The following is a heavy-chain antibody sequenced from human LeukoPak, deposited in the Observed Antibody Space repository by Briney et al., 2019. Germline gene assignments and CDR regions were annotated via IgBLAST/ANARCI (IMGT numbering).Heavy chain of an antibody. V-gene: IGHV4-4*02. D-gene: IGHD4-17*01. J-gene: IGHJ4*02. CDR1: GGFITSGIHW. CDR3: ATYFYGDYALHYFDY. CDR2: IYQSGTT. Sequence: SGTLSLTCTVSGGFITSGIHWWSWARQTPGKGLEWTGEIYQSGTTNYKPSLKSRVTMSLDKSRNLFSLQLSSVTAADTAVYYCATYFYGDYALHYFDYWGQGALVTVSS.